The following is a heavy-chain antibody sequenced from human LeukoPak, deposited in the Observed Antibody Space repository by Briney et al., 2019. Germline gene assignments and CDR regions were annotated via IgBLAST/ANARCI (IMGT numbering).Heavy chain of an antibody. CDR2: ISYDGSNK. CDR3: ARDRGSSSWYGYFDY. CDR1: GFTFSSYA. V-gene: IGHV3-30*01. Sequence: GGSPRLSCAASGFTFSSYAMHWVRQAPGKGLEWVAVISYDGSNKYYADSVKGRFTISRDNSKNTLYLQMNSLRAEDTAVYYCARDRGSSSWYGYFDYWGQGTLVTVSS. D-gene: IGHD6-13*01. J-gene: IGHJ4*02.